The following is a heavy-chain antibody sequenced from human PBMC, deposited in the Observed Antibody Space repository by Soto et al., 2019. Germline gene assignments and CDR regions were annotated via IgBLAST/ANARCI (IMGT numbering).Heavy chain of an antibody. CDR2: ISSDGKTK. Sequence: GGSLRLSCVASGFTFSTYGIHWVRQAPGKGLEWVGVISSDGKTKYYADSVKGRFTISRDNSKNAMYLQMASLRPEDTAVYYCAKEVEVAGDLDYWGHGTLVTVSS. CDR1: GFTFSTYG. V-gene: IGHV3-30*18. CDR3: AKEVEVAGDLDY. D-gene: IGHD6-19*01. J-gene: IGHJ4*01.